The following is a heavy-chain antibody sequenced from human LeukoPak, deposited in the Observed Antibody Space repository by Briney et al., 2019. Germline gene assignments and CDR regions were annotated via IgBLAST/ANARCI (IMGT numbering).Heavy chain of an antibody. CDR3: ARGLRYFDWWGNNWFDP. CDR2: INHSGST. V-gene: IGHV4-34*01. Sequence: PSETLSLTCAVYGGSFSGYYWSWIRQPPGKGLEWIGEINHSGSTNYNPSLKSRVTISVDTSKNQFSLKLSSVTAADTAVYYCARGLRYFDWWGNNWFDPWGQGTLVTVSS. D-gene: IGHD3-9*01. J-gene: IGHJ5*02. CDR1: GGSFSGYY.